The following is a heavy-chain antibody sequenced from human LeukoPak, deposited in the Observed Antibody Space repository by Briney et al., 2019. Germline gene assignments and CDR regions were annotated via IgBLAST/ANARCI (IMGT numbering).Heavy chain of an antibody. CDR1: GHTFTNNW. Sequence: GESLKISCKGSGHTFTNNWIAWVRQMPGKGLEWMGSIYPGDSNIRYNPAFQGQVTISADESINTAYLQWSSLKASDTAMYYCARNLITVAALSPFDYWGQGSLVTVSS. CDR3: ARNLITVAALSPFDY. V-gene: IGHV5-51*01. CDR2: IYPGDSNI. J-gene: IGHJ4*02. D-gene: IGHD6-19*01.